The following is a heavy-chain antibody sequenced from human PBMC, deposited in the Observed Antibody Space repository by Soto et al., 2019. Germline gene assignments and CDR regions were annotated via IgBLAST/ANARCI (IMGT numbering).Heavy chain of an antibody. Sequence: PGWSLRLSWESSGFTFNDYSMDGVRQAPEKGLEWVSSISSSGTYIYYADSVKGRFAISRDNANNVMYLQMDTLRAEDTAVYYCVRAGHVLDVIYYGMDRWGKRNKVT. CDR3: VRAGHVLDVIYYGMDR. CDR2: ISSSGTYI. CDR1: GFTFNDYS. J-gene: IGHJ6*04. D-gene: IGHD3-10*01. V-gene: IGHV3-21*01.